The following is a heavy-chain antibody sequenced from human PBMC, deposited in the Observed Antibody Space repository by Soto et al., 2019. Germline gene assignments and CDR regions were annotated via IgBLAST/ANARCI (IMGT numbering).Heavy chain of an antibody. CDR3: AREYSSSSGYYFDY. V-gene: IGHV4-59*01. D-gene: IGHD6-6*01. Sequence: SETLSLTCTVSGGSISSYYWSRIRQPPGKGLEWIGYIYYSGSTNYNPSLKSRVTISVDTSKNQFSLKLSSVTAADTAVYYCAREYSSSSGYYFDYWGQGTLVTVSS. CDR1: GGSISSYY. J-gene: IGHJ4*02. CDR2: IYYSGST.